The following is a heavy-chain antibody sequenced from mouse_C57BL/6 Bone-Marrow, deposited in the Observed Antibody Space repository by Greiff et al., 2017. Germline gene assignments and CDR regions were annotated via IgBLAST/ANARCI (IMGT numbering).Heavy chain of an antibody. CDR1: GYLFTDYN. CDR2: INPNYGTT. Sequence: VQLQQSGPELVKPGASVKISCKASGYLFTDYNMNWVKQSNGKRLEWIGVINPNYGTTSYNQKFKGKDTLTIDQSANTAYMQLISLTTEDSAVYYCERGYDYDYAMDYWGQGTSVTVSS. V-gene: IGHV1-39*01. D-gene: IGHD2-4*01. J-gene: IGHJ4*01. CDR3: ERGYDYDYAMDY.